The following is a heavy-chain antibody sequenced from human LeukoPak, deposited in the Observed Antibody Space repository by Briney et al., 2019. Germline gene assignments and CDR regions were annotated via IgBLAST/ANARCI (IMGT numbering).Heavy chain of an antibody. V-gene: IGHV4-59*07. Sequence: SDTLSLTRTVSGVSLSSYYWSWLRQPPGKGLEWIGYIYYSGSTNYNPSLKSRITVSVDTSKNQFSLKVSSVTAADTAVYYCASDYGSGSYYFFWGQGTLVTVAS. CDR3: ASDYGSGSYYFF. CDR2: IYYSGST. D-gene: IGHD3-10*01. CDR1: GVSLSSYY. J-gene: IGHJ4*02.